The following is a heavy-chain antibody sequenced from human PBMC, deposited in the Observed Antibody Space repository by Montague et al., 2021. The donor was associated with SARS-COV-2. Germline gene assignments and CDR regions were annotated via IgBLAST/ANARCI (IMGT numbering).Heavy chain of an antibody. CDR3: ARYYYDSSGYPEDDAFDI. CDR2: IYYSGST. J-gene: IGHJ3*02. Sequence: SETLSLTCTVSGGSISSSSYYWGWIRQPPGKGLEWIGSIYYSGSTYYNPSLKSRVTISVDTSKNQFSLKLSSVTAADTAVYYCARYYYDSSGYPEDDAFDIRGQGTMVTVSS. V-gene: IGHV4-39*01. D-gene: IGHD3-22*01. CDR1: GGSISSSSYY.